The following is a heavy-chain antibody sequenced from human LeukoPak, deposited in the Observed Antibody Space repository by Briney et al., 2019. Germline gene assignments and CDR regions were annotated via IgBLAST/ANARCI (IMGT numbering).Heavy chain of an antibody. D-gene: IGHD3-9*01. Sequence: SETLSLTCTVSGGSISSSSYYWGWIRQPPGKGLEWIGSIYHSGSTYYNPSLKSRVTISVDTSKNQFSLKLSSVTAADTAVYYCARDRYFDWYGFDYWGQGTLVTVSS. J-gene: IGHJ4*02. CDR2: IYHSGST. V-gene: IGHV4-39*07. CDR1: GGSISSSSYY. CDR3: ARDRYFDWYGFDY.